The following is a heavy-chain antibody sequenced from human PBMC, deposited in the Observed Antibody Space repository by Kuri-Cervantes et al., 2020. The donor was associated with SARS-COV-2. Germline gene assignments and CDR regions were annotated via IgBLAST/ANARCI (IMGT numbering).Heavy chain of an antibody. CDR1: GGSFSGYY. Sequence: ESLKISCAVYGGSFSGYYWSWIRQPPGKGLEWIGEINHSGSTNYNPSLKSRVTISVDTSKNQFSLKLSSATAADTAVYYCARGRSRITIFGVVISGVGYYFDYWGQGTLVTVSS. J-gene: IGHJ4*02. V-gene: IGHV4-34*01. CDR3: ARGRSRITIFGVVISGVGYYFDY. CDR2: INHSGST. D-gene: IGHD3-3*01.